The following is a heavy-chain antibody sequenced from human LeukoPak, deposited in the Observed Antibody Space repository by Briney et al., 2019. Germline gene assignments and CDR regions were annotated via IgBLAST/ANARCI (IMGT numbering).Heavy chain of an antibody. D-gene: IGHD3-22*01. Sequence: SVKVSCKASGYTFTGYYMHWVRQAPGQGLEWMGGIIPIFGTANYAQKFQGRVTITADKSTSTAYMELSSLRSEDTAVYYCARGGIHYYDSSESNWSYYFDYWGQGTLVTVSS. CDR3: ARGGIHYYDSSESNWSYYFDY. V-gene: IGHV1-69*06. CDR1: GYTFTGYY. J-gene: IGHJ4*02. CDR2: IIPIFGTA.